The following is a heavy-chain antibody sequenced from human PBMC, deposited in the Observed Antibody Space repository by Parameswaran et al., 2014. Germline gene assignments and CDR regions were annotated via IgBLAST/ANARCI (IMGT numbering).Heavy chain of an antibody. CDR2: IYYSGST. Sequence: SETLSLTCTVSGGSISSSSYYWGWIRQPPGKGLEWIGSIYYSGSTYYNPSLKSRVTISVDTSKNQFSLKLSSVTAADTAVYYCAVTKWELLSFDYWGQGTLVTVSS. D-gene: IGHD1-26*01. J-gene: IGHJ4*02. V-gene: IGHV4-39*01. CDR1: GGSISSSSYY. CDR3: AVTKWELLSFDY.